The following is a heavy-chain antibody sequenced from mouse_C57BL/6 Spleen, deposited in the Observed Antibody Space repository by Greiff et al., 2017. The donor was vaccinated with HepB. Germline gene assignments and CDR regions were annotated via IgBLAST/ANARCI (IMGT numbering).Heavy chain of an antibody. D-gene: IGHD1-1*01. V-gene: IGHV5-4*01. J-gene: IGHJ1*03. CDR3: ARGVLDWYFDV. Sequence: DVQLQESGGGLVKPGGSLKLSCAASGFTFSSYAMSWVRQTPEKRLEWVATISDGGSYTYYPDNVKGRFTISRDNAKNNLYLQMSHLKSEDTAMYYCARGVLDWYFDVWGTGTTVTVSS. CDR1: GFTFSSYA. CDR2: ISDGGSYT.